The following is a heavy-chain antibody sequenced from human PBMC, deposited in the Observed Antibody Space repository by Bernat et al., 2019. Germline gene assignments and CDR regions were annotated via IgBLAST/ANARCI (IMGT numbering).Heavy chain of an antibody. J-gene: IGHJ6*02. Sequence: EVQLVESGGGLVKPGGSLRLSCAASGFTFSSYSMNWVRQAPGKGLEWVSSISSSSSYIYYADSVKSRFTISRNNAKNSLYLQLNSLRAEDTAVYYCARDGLGLDYYYYGMDVWGQGTTVTVSS. CDR2: ISSSSSYI. CDR1: GFTFSSYS. D-gene: IGHD3-16*01. CDR3: ARDGLGLDYYYYGMDV. V-gene: IGHV3-21*01.